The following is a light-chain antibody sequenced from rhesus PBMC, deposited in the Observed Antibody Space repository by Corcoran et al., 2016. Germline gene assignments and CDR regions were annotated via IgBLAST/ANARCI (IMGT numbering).Light chain of an antibody. CDR1: ENVNNY. V-gene: IGKV1-74*01. Sequence: DIQMTQSPSSLSASVGDRVTIPCRASENVNNYLKWYQQKPGKAPKNVIYKAFTVQSGVPSRFSGSGSGTDYTFTISSLQPEDVATYYCQHGYGTPLTFGGGTKVEIK. CDR2: KAF. CDR3: QHGYGTPLT. J-gene: IGKJ4*01.